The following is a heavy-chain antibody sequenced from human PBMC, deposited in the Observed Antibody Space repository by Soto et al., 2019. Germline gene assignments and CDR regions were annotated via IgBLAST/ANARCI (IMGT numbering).Heavy chain of an antibody. Sequence: GESLKISCKGSGYSFAGYWITWARQKPGKGLEWMGRIDPSDSQTYYSPSFRGHVTISVTKSITTVFLQWSSLRASDTAMYYCARDPTIFGVVTRPHRYYYGMDVWGQGTTVTVSS. V-gene: IGHV5-10-1*01. CDR2: IDPSDSQT. CDR3: ARDPTIFGVVTRPHRYYYGMDV. CDR1: GYSFAGYW. J-gene: IGHJ6*02. D-gene: IGHD3-3*01.